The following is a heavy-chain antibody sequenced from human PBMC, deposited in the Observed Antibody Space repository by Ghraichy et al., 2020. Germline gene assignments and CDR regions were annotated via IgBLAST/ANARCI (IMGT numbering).Heavy chain of an antibody. V-gene: IGHV3-53*01. CDR2: IYSGGST. Sequence: GGSLRLSCAASGFTVSSNYMSWVRQAPGKGLEWVSVIYSGGSTYYADSVKGRFTISRDNSKNTLYLQMNSLRAEDTAVYYCARYSSSSELYFDYWGQGTLVTVSS. CDR1: GFTVSSNY. CDR3: ARYSSSSELYFDY. J-gene: IGHJ4*02. D-gene: IGHD6-6*01.